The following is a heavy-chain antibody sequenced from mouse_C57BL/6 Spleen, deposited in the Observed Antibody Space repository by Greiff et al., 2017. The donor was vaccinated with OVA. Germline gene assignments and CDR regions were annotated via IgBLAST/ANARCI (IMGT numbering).Heavy chain of an antibody. V-gene: IGHV1-80*01. J-gene: IGHJ3*01. CDR2: IYPGDGDT. D-gene: IGHD1-1*01. Sequence: QVQLQQSGAELVKPGASVKISCKASGYAFSSYAMNWVKQRPGKGLEWIGQIYPGDGDTNYNGKFKGKATMTADKSSSTAYMQLTSLTSEDSAVYFCTRVDTTVVYGFAYWGQGTLVTVSA. CDR3: TRVDTTVVYGFAY. CDR1: GYAFSSYA.